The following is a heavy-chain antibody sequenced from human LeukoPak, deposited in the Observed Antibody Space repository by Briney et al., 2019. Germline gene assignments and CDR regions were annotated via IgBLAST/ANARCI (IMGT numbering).Heavy chain of an antibody. Sequence: SVKVSCKASGGTFSSYAIGWLRQAPGQGLEWMGGIIPIFGTANYAQKFQGRVTITADESTSTAYMELSSLRSEDTAVYYCARDSDDYGDYFWFDPWGQGTLVTVSS. CDR2: IIPIFGTA. J-gene: IGHJ5*02. CDR1: GGTFSSYA. V-gene: IGHV1-69*13. CDR3: ARDSDDYGDYFWFDP. D-gene: IGHD4-17*01.